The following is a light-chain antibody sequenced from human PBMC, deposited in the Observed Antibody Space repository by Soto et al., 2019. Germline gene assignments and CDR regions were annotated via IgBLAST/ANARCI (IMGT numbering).Light chain of an antibody. J-gene: IGKJ1*01. Sequence: EIVLTQSPGTLSLSPGERATLSCRASQSVSSNYLAWYLQKPGQAPRLLIYGASRRATGIPDRFSGSGSGTDFTLTISRLEPEDFAVYYCQRYGSSQGTFGQGTKLEIE. CDR2: GAS. V-gene: IGKV3-20*01. CDR1: QSVSSNY. CDR3: QRYGSSQGT.